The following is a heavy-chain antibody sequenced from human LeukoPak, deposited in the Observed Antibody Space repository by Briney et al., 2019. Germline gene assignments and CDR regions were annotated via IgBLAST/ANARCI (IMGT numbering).Heavy chain of an antibody. J-gene: IGHJ3*02. V-gene: IGHV1-46*01. CDR3: ARGGPGVDGYNYAFDI. CDR2: INPSGGST. Sequence: ASVKVSCKASGYTFTGYYMHWVRQAPGQGLEWMGIINPSGGSTSYAQKFQGRVTMTRDTSTSTVYMELSSLRSEDTAVYYCARGGPGVDGYNYAFDIWGQGTRVTVSS. CDR1: GYTFTGYY. D-gene: IGHD5-24*01.